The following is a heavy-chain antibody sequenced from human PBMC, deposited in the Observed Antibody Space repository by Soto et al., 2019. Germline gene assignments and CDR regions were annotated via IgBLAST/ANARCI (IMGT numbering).Heavy chain of an antibody. CDR1: GGSISVGGFS. J-gene: IGHJ4*02. Sequence: TLSLTCAVSGGSISVGGFSWSWIRQPPGKGLEWIGYILHTGGTQYNPSLKSRVSMSVDKSKNQFSLHLTSVTAADTAVYYCARLQFGEGFDYWGQGALVTVSS. CDR3: ARLQFGEGFDY. V-gene: IGHV4-30-2*01. D-gene: IGHD3-10*01. CDR2: ILHTGGT.